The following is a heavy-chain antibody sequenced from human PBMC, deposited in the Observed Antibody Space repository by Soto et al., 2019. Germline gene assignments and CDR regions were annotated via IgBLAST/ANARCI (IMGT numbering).Heavy chain of an antibody. Sequence: PGGSLRLSCAVSRFTFSNAWMSWVRQAPGKGLEWVGRIKSKTDGGTTDYAAPVKGRFTISRDDSKNTLSLQMNSLKSEDTAVYYCTTEISGDYVYYYYYGMDVWGQGTTVTVSS. CDR1: RFTFSNAW. J-gene: IGHJ6*02. CDR3: TTEISGDYVYYYYYGMDV. D-gene: IGHD4-17*01. CDR2: IKSKTDGGTT. V-gene: IGHV3-15*01.